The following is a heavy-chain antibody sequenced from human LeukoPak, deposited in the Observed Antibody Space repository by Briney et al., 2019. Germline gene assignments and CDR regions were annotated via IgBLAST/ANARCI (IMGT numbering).Heavy chain of an antibody. CDR3: AKGGFRYFAP. CDR1: GFTFSTYG. V-gene: IGHV3-48*01. J-gene: IGHJ5*02. CDR2: ISHTSDAI. D-gene: IGHD3-16*02. Sequence: GGSLRLSCAASGFTFSTYGMNWVRQAPGKGLEWVSYISHTSDAIYYPDSVKGRFTISRDNAKNSLYLQMNSLRAEDTAVYYCAKGGFRYFAPWGQGTLVTVSS.